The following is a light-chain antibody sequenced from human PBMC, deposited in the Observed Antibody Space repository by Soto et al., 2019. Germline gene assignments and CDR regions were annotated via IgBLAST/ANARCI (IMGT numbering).Light chain of an antibody. CDR2: SNN. J-gene: IGLJ1*01. Sequence: QSVLTQLPSASGTPGQRVTIPCSGSSSNIGSNTVNWYQQLPGTAPKLLIYSNNQRPSGVPDRFSGSKSGTSASLAISGLQSEDEADYYCAAWDDSLNGYVFGTGTKVTVL. CDR1: SSNIGSNT. V-gene: IGLV1-44*01. CDR3: AAWDDSLNGYV.